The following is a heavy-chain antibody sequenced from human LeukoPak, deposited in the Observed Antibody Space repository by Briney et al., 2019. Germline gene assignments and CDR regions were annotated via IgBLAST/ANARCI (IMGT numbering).Heavy chain of an antibody. D-gene: IGHD3-22*01. CDR2: ISSSSSYI. J-gene: IGHJ4*02. CDR3: ARVRRGEDYYDSSGYYYFDY. V-gene: IGHV3-21*01. CDR1: GFTFSSYS. Sequence: GGSLRLSCAASGFTFSSYSMNWVRQAPGKGLEWVSSISSSSSYIYYADSVKGRFTISRDNAKNSLYLQMNGLRAEDTAVYYCARVRRGEDYYDSSGYYYFDYWGQGTLVTVSS.